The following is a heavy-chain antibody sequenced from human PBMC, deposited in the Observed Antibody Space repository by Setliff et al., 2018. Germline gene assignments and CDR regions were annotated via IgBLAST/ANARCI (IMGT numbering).Heavy chain of an antibody. J-gene: IGHJ4*02. CDR1: GYTFTSYG. CDR3: ARRQRAVYGSGRRNWFLDY. V-gene: IGHV1-18*01. D-gene: IGHD3-10*01. Sequence: GASVKVSCKASGYTFTSYGISWVRQAPGQGLEWLGWISVYSGNTDYAQNFQGRVTMIADTSTSTAYMELRSLTSDDTAVYYCARRQRAVYGSGRRNWFLDYWGQGTLVTVSS. CDR2: ISVYSGNT.